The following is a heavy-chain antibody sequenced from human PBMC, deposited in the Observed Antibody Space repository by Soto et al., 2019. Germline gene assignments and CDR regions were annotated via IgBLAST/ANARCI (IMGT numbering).Heavy chain of an antibody. J-gene: IGHJ4*02. CDR3: ARVGGVAARTFDY. V-gene: IGHV4-59*01. Sequence: SETLSLTCAVYGASLSDNYWSWIRQPPGKGLEWIGYIYYSGSTDYNPSLKGRVTISVDTSKNQFSLKLRSVTAADTAVYYCARVGGVAARTFDYWGQGTLVTVSS. CDR1: GASLSDNY. D-gene: IGHD6-6*01. CDR2: IYYSGST.